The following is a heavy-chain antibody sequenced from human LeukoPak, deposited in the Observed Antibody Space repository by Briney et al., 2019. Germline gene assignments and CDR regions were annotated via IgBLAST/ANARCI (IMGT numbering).Heavy chain of an antibody. J-gene: IGHJ6*02. D-gene: IGHD3-3*01. CDR1: GGSFSGYY. V-gene: IGHV4-34*01. CDR3: ASYYDFWSGYYNYGMDV. Sequence: SETLSLTCAVYGGSFSGYYWSWIRQPPGKGLEWIGEINHSGSTNYNPSLKSRVTIPVDTSKNQFSLKLSSVTAADTAVYYCASYYDFWSGYYNYGMDVWGQGTTVTVSS. CDR2: INHSGST.